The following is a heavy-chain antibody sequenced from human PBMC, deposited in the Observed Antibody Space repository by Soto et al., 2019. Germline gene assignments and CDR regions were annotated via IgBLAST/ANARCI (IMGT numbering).Heavy chain of an antibody. CDR2: IYHSGST. CDR1: GGSISSGGYS. J-gene: IGHJ6*02. Sequence: QLQLQESGSGLVKPSQTLSLTCAVSGGSISSGGYSWSWIRQPPGKGLELIGYIYHSGSTYYNPSHKSRVTISVERSKNQFPMKLSSVTAADTAVYYCARVESLRHGMDVWGQGTTVTVSS. D-gene: IGHD3-16*01. CDR3: ARVESLRHGMDV. V-gene: IGHV4-30-2*01.